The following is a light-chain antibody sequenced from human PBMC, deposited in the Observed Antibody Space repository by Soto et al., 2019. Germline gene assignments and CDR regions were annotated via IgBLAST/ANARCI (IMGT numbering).Light chain of an antibody. CDR3: CSYAGSYTGV. J-gene: IGLJ2*01. CDR1: SSDVGVYNY. V-gene: IGLV2-11*01. CDR2: DVT. Sequence: QSVLTQPRSVSGSPGQSVTISCTGTSSDVGVYNYVSWYQQYPGKAPKLMIYDVTKRPSGVPDRFSGSKSGNTASLTISGLQAEDEADYYCCSYAGSYTGVFGGGTKVTVL.